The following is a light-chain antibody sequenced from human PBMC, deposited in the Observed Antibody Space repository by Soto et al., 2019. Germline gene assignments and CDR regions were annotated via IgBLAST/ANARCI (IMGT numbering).Light chain of an antibody. Sequence: QPVLTQSPSASASLGASVKLTCTLSSGHSSYAIAWHQQQPEKGPRYLMKLSSDGSHSKGDGIPDRFSGSSSGAERYLPISSLQSEDEADYYCQTWDTGARVVFGGGTQLTLL. J-gene: IGLJ2*01. CDR3: QTWDTGARVV. CDR1: SGHSSYA. V-gene: IGLV4-69*01. CDR2: LSSDGSH.